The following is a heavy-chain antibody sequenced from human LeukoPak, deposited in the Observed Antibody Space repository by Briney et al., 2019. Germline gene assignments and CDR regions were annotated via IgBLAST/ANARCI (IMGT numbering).Heavy chain of an antibody. Sequence: GGSLRLSCAASGFTFSSYAMTWVRQAPGKGLEWVSAISGNGGNPYYADSVKGRFTISRDNSKNTQYLQMNSLRAEDTAIYYCAKDPDYDFWSGYYTEYFQHWGQGTLVTVSS. CDR2: ISGNGGNP. V-gene: IGHV3-23*01. D-gene: IGHD3-3*01. J-gene: IGHJ1*01. CDR1: GFTFSSYA. CDR3: AKDPDYDFWSGYYTEYFQH.